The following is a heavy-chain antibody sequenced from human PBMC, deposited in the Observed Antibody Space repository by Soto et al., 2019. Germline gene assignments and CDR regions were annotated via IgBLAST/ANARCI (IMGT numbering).Heavy chain of an antibody. CDR1: GGSVSSGSYY. V-gene: IGHV4-61*01. CDR2: IYYSGST. D-gene: IGHD3-22*01. Sequence: SETLSLTCTVSGGSVSSGSYYWSWIRQPPGKGLEWIGHIYYSGSTNYNPSLKSRVTISVDTSKNQFSLKLSSVTAADTAVYYCARDLPYYDSSGYYYGMDVWGQGTTVTVSS. J-gene: IGHJ6*02. CDR3: ARDLPYYDSSGYYYGMDV.